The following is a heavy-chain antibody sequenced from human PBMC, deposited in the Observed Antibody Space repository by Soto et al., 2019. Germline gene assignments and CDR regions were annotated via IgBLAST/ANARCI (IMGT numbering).Heavy chain of an antibody. Sequence: SETLSLTCTVSGGSISSSSYYWGWIRQPPGKGLEWIGSIYYSGSTYYNPSLKSRVTISVDTSKNQFSLKLSSVTAADTAVYYCASDSLEHYYGSGSLDYWGQRTLVTVSS. J-gene: IGHJ4*02. CDR1: GGSISSSSYY. CDR3: ASDSLEHYYGSGSLDY. CDR2: IYYSGST. D-gene: IGHD3-10*01. V-gene: IGHV4-39*01.